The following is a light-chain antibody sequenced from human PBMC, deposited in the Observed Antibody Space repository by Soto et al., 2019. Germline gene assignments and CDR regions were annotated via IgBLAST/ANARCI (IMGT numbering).Light chain of an antibody. Sequence: QSALTQPASVSGSAGQSITISCTRTSSEVGGYNFVSWYQQHPGKAPRLIIYEVSSRPSGVSYRFSGSKSGNTASLTISGLQAEDEADYYCSSYTLRNTLVLFGGGTKVTVL. CDR2: EVS. CDR3: SSYTLRNTLVL. CDR1: SSEVGGYNF. J-gene: IGLJ3*02. V-gene: IGLV2-14*01.